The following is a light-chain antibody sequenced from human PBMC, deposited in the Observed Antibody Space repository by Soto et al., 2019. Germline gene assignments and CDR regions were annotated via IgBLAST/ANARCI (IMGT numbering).Light chain of an antibody. J-gene: IGLJ2*01. CDR2: DVS. CDR1: SSDVVTYNY. CDR3: SSHTSSSTVV. Sequence: QSVLTQPASVSGSPGQSITISCTGTSSDVVTYNYVSWYQQHPGKAPKLMIYDVSSRPSGVSNRFSGSKSGNTASLTISGLQAEDDADYYCSSHTSSSTVVFGGGTKLTVL. V-gene: IGLV2-14*01.